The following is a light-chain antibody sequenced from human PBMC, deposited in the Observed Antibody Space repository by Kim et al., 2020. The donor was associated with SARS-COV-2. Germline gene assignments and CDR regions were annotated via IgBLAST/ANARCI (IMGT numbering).Light chain of an antibody. CDR2: DVA. CDR1: TSDPIYYDY. J-gene: IGLJ2*01. V-gene: IGLV2-14*03. Sequence: QSALTQPASVSGSPGQSITISCTGTTSDPIYYDYISWYKQRPGKAPTLIIYDVALRPSGVSNRLSGSKSGNTASLTISYLQADDEADYYCSAYVGDNSRVFGGGTQLTVL. CDR3: SAYVGDNSRV.